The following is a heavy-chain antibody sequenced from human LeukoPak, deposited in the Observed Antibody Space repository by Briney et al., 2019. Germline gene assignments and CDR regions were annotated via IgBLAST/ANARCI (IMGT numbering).Heavy chain of an antibody. V-gene: IGHV3-30-3*01. CDR1: GFTFSSYA. D-gene: IGHD1-26*01. Sequence: PGGSLRLSCAASGFTFSSYAMHWVRQAPGKGLEWVAVISYDVSNKYHADSVEGRFTISRDNSKNTLYLQMNSLRAEDTAVYYCARAVGAFWVFDYWGQGTLVTVSS. J-gene: IGHJ4*02. CDR2: ISYDVSNK. CDR3: ARAVGAFWVFDY.